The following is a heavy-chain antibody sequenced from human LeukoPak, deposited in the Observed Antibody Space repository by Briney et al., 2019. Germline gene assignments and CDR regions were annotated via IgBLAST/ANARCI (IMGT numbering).Heavy chain of an antibody. CDR2: LDPNSGNT. J-gene: IGHJ4*02. D-gene: IGHD3-22*01. Sequence: ASVKVSCKSSGYTFTSYDINWVRQATGQGLEWMGWLDPNSGNTGYAQKFQGRVTITRNTAINTAYMELSSLRSEDTAVYYCARAAFTMTSWIDYWGQGTLVTVSS. V-gene: IGHV1-8*03. CDR1: GYTFTSYD. CDR3: ARAAFTMTSWIDY.